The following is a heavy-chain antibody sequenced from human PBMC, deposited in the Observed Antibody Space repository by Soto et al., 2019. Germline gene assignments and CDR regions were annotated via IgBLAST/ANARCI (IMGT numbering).Heavy chain of an antibody. V-gene: IGHV4-31*03. Sequence: QVQLQESGPGLVKPSQTLSLTCTVSGGSISSGGYYWSWIRQHPGKGLEWIGYIYYSGSTYYNPSLESRVNGSVDTSKNQFSLKLSSVTAADTAVYYCAREGKIDWGVFDYWGQGTLVTVSS. CDR2: IYYSGST. D-gene: IGHD3-16*01. CDR1: GGSISSGGYY. CDR3: AREGKIDWGVFDY. J-gene: IGHJ4*02.